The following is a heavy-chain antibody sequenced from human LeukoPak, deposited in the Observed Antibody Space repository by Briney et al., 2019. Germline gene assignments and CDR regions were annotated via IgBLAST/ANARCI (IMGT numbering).Heavy chain of an antibody. CDR2: IFSSESSNT. CDR1: NGSFSTYY. CDR3: ARAGDGYYYYYYMDV. V-gene: IGHV4-59*08. D-gene: IGHD5-24*01. Sequence: SETLSLTCSVSNGSFSTYYWGWIRQPPGKRLEWIGYIFSSESSNTNYNPSLNGRVTISVDTSKNQFSLTLNSVTAADTAVYYCARAGDGYYYYYYMDVWGKGPTVTVSS. J-gene: IGHJ6*03.